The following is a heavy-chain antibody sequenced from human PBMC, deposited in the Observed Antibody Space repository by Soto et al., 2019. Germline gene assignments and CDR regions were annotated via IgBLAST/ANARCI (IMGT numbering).Heavy chain of an antibody. J-gene: IGHJ3*02. D-gene: IGHD3-22*01. V-gene: IGHV1-24*01. CDR1: GYTLTELS. Sequence: EASVKVSCKVSGYTLTELSMHWVRQAPGKGLEWMGGFDPEDGETIYAQKFQGRVTMTEDTSTDTAYMELSSLRSEDTAVYYCATRITMIVVDAFDIWGQGTMVTVSS. CDR2: FDPEDGET. CDR3: ATRITMIVVDAFDI.